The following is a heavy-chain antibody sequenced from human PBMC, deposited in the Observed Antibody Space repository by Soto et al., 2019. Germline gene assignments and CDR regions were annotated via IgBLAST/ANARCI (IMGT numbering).Heavy chain of an antibody. J-gene: IGHJ4*02. D-gene: IGHD4-17*01. CDR3: ARVSTVTTFDY. Sequence: SETLSLTCTVSGGSISSGDYYWSWIRQPPGKGLEWIGYIHYSGSTNYNPSLKSRVTVSVDTSKNQFSLKLSSVTAADTAVYYCARVSTVTTFDYWGQGTLVTAPQ. CDR1: GGSISSGDYY. CDR2: IHYSGST. V-gene: IGHV4-30-4*01.